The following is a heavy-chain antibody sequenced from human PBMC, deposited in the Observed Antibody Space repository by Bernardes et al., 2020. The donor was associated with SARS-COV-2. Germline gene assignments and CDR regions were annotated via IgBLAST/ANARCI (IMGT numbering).Heavy chain of an antibody. CDR2: IYYSGST. Sequence: SETLSLTCTVSGGSISSGDYYWTWIRQHPGKGLEWIGYIYYSGSTYYNPSLKSRVTISVDTSKNQFSLKLRSVTAADTAVYYCARFLGLDSGWFVDWGQGTLVTVSS. CDR1: GGSISSGDYY. D-gene: IGHD3-16*01. J-gene: IGHJ5*02. CDR3: ARFLGLDSGWFVD. V-gene: IGHV4-31*03.